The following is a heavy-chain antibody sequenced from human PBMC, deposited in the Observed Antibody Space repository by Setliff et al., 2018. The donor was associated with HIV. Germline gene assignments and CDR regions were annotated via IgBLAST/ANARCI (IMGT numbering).Heavy chain of an antibody. CDR2: IGNSGSPT. Sequence: GGSLRLSCAASGFTFNSYEMNWVRQAPGKGLEWVSYIGNSGSPTYYADSVKGRFTIFRDNAKNSLYLQMNGLRAEDTAVYYCASHPRGDYLEYWGQGTLVTVSS. J-gene: IGHJ4*02. CDR3: ASHPRGDYLEY. V-gene: IGHV3-48*03. CDR1: GFTFNSYE.